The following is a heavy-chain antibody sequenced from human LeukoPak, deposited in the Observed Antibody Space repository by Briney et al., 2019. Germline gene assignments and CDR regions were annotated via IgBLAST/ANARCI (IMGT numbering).Heavy chain of an antibody. CDR3: VRGGNADYYYYYMDV. CDR2: INHSGST. CDR1: GGSFSGYY. D-gene: IGHD4-23*01. J-gene: IGHJ6*03. V-gene: IGHV4-34*01. Sequence: SETLSLTCAVYGGSFSGYYWSWIRQPPGKGLEWIGEINHSGSTNYNPSLKSRVTISVDTSKNQFSLKLSSVTAADTAVYYCVRGGNADYYYYYMDVWGKGTTVTVSS.